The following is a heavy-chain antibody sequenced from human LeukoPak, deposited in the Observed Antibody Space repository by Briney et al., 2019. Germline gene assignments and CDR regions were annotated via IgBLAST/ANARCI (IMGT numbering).Heavy chain of an antibody. V-gene: IGHV3-48*02. CDR1: GFTFSSYS. CDR2: IGSSSGTI. CDR3: ARLYCSGGSCYSGDVFDM. D-gene: IGHD2-15*01. Sequence: GGSLRLSCAASGFTFSSYSMNWVRQAPGKGLEWVSYIGSSSGTIYYADSVKGRFTISRDNAKNSLYLQMNSLRDEDTAVYYCARLYCSGGSCYSGDVFDMWGQGTGVTVSS. J-gene: IGHJ3*02.